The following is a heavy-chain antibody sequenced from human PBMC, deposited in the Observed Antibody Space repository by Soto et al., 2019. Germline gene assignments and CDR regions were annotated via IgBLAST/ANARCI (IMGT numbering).Heavy chain of an antibody. CDR2: ISAYNGNT. J-gene: IGHJ6*02. D-gene: IGHD3-3*01. CDR1: GYTFTSYG. CDR3: ARVTIFGVVPRPYAYGMDV. Sequence: QVQLVQSGAEVKKPGASVKVSCKASGYTFTSYGISWVRQAPGQGLEWMGWISAYNGNTNYAQKLQGRVTMTTDTSTSTAYMALRSLRSDDTAVYYCARVTIFGVVPRPYAYGMDVWGQGTTVTVSS. V-gene: IGHV1-18*01.